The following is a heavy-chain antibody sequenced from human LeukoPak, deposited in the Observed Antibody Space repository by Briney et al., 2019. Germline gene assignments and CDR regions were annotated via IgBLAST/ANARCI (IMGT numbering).Heavy chain of an antibody. CDR2: IYYSWST. CDR1: GGSISSGDYY. V-gene: IGHV4-30-4*08. D-gene: IGHD1-26*01. Sequence: PSQTLSLTRIVSGGSISSGDYYWSWIRQPPGKGLEWIGYIYYSWSTYYNPSLKSRVPISVDTSKNQFSLKLSSVTAADTAVYYCARRGYSGSYPGDAFDIWGQGTMVTVSS. J-gene: IGHJ3*02. CDR3: ARRGYSGSYPGDAFDI.